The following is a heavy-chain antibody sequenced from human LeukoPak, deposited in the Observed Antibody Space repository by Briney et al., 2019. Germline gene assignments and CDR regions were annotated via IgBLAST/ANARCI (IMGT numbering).Heavy chain of an antibody. D-gene: IGHD1-26*01. CDR2: ISWNSGSI. V-gene: IGHV3-9*01. Sequence: GGSVRLSCPASGFTFDDYAMHWVRQAPGKGLEWVAGISWNSGSIGYADSVKGRFTISRDNAKNALYLQKNSLRAEDTALYYCAKDKGIYSGSYTGYFDYWGQGTLVTVSS. CDR3: AKDKGIYSGSYTGYFDY. CDR1: GFTFDDYA. J-gene: IGHJ4*02.